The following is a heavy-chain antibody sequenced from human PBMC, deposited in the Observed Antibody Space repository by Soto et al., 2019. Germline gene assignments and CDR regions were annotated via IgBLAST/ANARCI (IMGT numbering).Heavy chain of an antibody. V-gene: IGHV3-23*01. CDR3: AKDADNDDYGVFDV. Sequence: EVQLLESGGGLVQPGGSLRLSCAASGFIFTNYALSWVRQAPGKGLEWVAGVSGSGGSSYYADSVKARFTVSRDNSRSTLYLQMSSLRAQDSAMYYCAKDADNDDYGVFDVWGKGTLVTVSS. CDR1: GFIFTNYA. CDR2: VSGSGGSS. J-gene: IGHJ3*01. D-gene: IGHD4-17*01.